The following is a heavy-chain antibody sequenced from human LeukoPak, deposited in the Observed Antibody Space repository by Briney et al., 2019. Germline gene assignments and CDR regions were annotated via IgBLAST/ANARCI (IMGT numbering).Heavy chain of an antibody. J-gene: IGHJ3*02. D-gene: IGHD6-19*01. Sequence: GGSLRLSCSASGFTFSRYTMHCVCQAPGKGLEYVSVISSNGGSTYYADSVKGRFTISRDNSKNTLYLQMSSLRAEDTAVYYCVNTLLSVAGTGAFDIWGQGTMVTVSS. V-gene: IGHV3-64D*09. CDR1: GFTFSRYT. CDR3: VNTLLSVAGTGAFDI. CDR2: ISSNGGST.